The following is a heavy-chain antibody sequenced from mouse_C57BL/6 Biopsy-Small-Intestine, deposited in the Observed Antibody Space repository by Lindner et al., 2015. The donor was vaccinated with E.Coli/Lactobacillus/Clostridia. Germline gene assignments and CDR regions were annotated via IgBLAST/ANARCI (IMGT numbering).Heavy chain of an antibody. CDR2: INPGSGGT. CDR3: ARGVLLRTRAMDY. CDR1: GYAFTNYL. V-gene: IGHV1-54*01. J-gene: IGHJ4*01. D-gene: IGHD1-1*01. Sequence: VQLQESGAELVRPGTSVKVSCKASGYAFTNYLIEWVKQRPGQGLEWIGVINPGSGGTNYNEKFKGKATLTADKSSSTAYMQLSSLTSEDSAVYFCARGVLLRTRAMDYWGQGTSVTVSS.